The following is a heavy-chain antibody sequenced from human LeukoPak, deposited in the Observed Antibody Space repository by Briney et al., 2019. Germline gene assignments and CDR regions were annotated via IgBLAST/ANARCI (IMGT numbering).Heavy chain of an antibody. V-gene: IGHV1-18*01. CDR1: GYTFTSYG. Sequence: ASVTVSCKASGYTFTSYGISWVRQAPGQGLEWMGWINNYNNNTNYVQKFQGRVTMTTDTSTNTAYMELRSLRSDDTAVYYCARRGLDYWGQGTLVTVSS. CDR3: ARRGLDY. D-gene: IGHD3-10*01. CDR2: INNYNNNT. J-gene: IGHJ4*02.